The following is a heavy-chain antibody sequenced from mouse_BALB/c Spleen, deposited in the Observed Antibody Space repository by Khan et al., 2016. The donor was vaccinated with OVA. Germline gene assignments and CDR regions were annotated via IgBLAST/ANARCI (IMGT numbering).Heavy chain of an antibody. D-gene: IGHD2-14*01. CDR2: MWAGKTT. Sequence: QVQLKESGPGLVAPSQSLSITCTVSGFSLSSYGVHWVRQPPGKGLEWVGVMWAGKTTNYNSTLMSRLSISKDNSKSQVFLKMNSLQTDDTAMYFWARALPDQRYDGYAMDYWGQGTSVTVSS. CDR1: GFSLSSYG. CDR3: ARALPDQRYDGYAMDY. J-gene: IGHJ4*01. V-gene: IGHV2-9*02.